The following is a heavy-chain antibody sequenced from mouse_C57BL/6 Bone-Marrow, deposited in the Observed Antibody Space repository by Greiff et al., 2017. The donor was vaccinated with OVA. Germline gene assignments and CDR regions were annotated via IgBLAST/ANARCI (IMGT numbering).Heavy chain of an antibody. D-gene: IGHD1-1*01. Sequence: QVQLQQSGAELVRPGASVTLSCKASGYTFTDYEMHWVKQTPVHGLEWIGAIDPETGGTAYNQKFKGKAILTADKSSSTAYMELRSLTSEDSAVYYCTGEWGVYYGSSSYYFDYWGKGTTLTVSS. J-gene: IGHJ2*01. CDR3: TGEWGVYYGSSSYYFDY. CDR2: IDPETGGT. CDR1: GYTFTDYE. V-gene: IGHV1-15*01.